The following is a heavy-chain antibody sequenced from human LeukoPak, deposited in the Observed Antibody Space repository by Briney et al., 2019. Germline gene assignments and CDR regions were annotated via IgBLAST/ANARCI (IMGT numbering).Heavy chain of an antibody. CDR3: ARGDYGDYGA. D-gene: IGHD4-17*01. CDR1: GISFRGYW. Sequence: GGSLRLSCAASGISFRGYWMHWVRQAPGKGLEWVSSISSSSSYIYYADSVKGRFTISRDNAKNSLYLQMNSLRAEDTAVYYCARGDYGDYGAWGQGTLVTVSS. CDR2: ISSSSSYI. V-gene: IGHV3-21*01. J-gene: IGHJ5*02.